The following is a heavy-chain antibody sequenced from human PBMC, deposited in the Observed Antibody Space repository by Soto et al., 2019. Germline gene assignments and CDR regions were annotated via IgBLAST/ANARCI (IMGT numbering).Heavy chain of an antibody. CDR2: ISGSGGST. J-gene: IGHJ4*02. CDR3: AKDDLPLVVVTAAFDY. D-gene: IGHD2-21*02. CDR1: GFTFSSYA. Sequence: EVQLLESGEGLVQPGGSLRLSCAASGFTFSSYAMSWVREAPGKGLEWVSAISGSGGSTYYADSVKGRFTISRDNSKNTLYLQMNSLRAEDTAVYYCAKDDLPLVVVTAAFDYWGQGTLVTVSS. V-gene: IGHV3-23*01.